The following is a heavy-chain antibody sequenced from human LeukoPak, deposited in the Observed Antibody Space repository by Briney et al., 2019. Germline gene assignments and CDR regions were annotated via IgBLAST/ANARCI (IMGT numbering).Heavy chain of an antibody. D-gene: IGHD5-18*01. V-gene: IGHV4-59*01. CDR3: ARVSQRRYSYGLMK. J-gene: IGHJ4*02. CDR1: GGSISSYY. Sequence: SETLSLTCTVSGGSISSYYWSWIRQPPGKGLEWIGYIYYSGSTNYNPSPKSRVTISVDTSKNQFSLKLSSVTAADTAVYYCARVSQRRYSYGLMKWGQGTLVTVSS. CDR2: IYYSGST.